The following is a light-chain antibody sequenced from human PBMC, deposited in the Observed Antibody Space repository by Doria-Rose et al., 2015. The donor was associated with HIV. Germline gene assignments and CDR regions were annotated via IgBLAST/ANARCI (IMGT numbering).Light chain of an antibody. V-gene: IGKV3-20*01. CDR3: HQYGTSWT. Sequence: EIVMTQSPGTLSLSPGERATLSCRASQSFSSTYLAWYQQKPGQAPSLLIYDGSTRATGIPDRFSASGPGTDFTLTINRLEPEDFALYYCHQYGTSWTFG. CDR2: DGS. J-gene: IGKJ1*01. CDR1: QSFSSTY.